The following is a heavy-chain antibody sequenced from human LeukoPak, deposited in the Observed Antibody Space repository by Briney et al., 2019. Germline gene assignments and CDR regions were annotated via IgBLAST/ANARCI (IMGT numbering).Heavy chain of an antibody. CDR2: ISSSGSTI. D-gene: IGHD6-19*01. CDR3: AKEERIAVAAVFDY. CDR1: GFTFSSYE. Sequence: PGGSLRLSCAASGFTFSSYEMNWVRQAPGKGLEWVSYISSSGSTIYYADSVKGRFTISRDNAKNSLYLQMNSLRAEDTALYYCAKEERIAVAAVFDYWGQGTLVTVSS. J-gene: IGHJ4*02. V-gene: IGHV3-48*03.